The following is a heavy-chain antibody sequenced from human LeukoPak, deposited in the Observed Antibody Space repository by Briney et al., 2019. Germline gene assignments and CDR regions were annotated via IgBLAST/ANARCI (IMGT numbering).Heavy chain of an antibody. CDR3: ARDSITYYDFWSGYFYYMDV. Sequence: PGASLRLSCAAPGFTFSSYSMNLVRQAPGEGLEWVSSISSSSSYRFYALSVKDRFTTSRDNAKNSLYLQMNSLRAEDTAVYYCARDSITYYDFWSGYFYYMDVWGKGTTVTVSS. V-gene: IGHV3-21*01. D-gene: IGHD3-3*01. CDR2: ISSSSSYR. J-gene: IGHJ6*03. CDR1: GFTFSSYS.